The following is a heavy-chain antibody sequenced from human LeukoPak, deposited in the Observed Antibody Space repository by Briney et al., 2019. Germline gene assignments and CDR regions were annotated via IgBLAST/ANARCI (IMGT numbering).Heavy chain of an antibody. V-gene: IGHV3-53*01. CDR3: ARDYYYDSIGYYYD. Sequence: GGSLRLSCAASGFTVSSNYMSWVRQAPGKGLEWVSVIYSGGSTYYADSVKGRFTISRDNSKNTLYLQMNSLRAEDTAVYYCARDYYYDSIGYYYDWGQGTLVTVSS. J-gene: IGHJ4*02. CDR2: IYSGGST. CDR1: GFTVSSNY. D-gene: IGHD3-22*01.